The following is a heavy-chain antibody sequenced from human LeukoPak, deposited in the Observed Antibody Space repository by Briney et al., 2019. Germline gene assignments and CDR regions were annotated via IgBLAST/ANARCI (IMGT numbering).Heavy chain of an antibody. Sequence: GRSLRLSCAASGFTFNMYSMHWVRQAPGKGLEWVAVILYDGSMQYYADSMKGRFTISRDNSKNTLYLQMNSLRAEDTAVYYCARDPRGPTTYDSNGRDSLDYWGQGTLVTVSS. CDR3: ARDPRGPTTYDSNGRDSLDY. CDR1: GFTFNMYS. CDR2: ILYDGSMQ. D-gene: IGHD3-22*01. V-gene: IGHV3-30*04. J-gene: IGHJ4*02.